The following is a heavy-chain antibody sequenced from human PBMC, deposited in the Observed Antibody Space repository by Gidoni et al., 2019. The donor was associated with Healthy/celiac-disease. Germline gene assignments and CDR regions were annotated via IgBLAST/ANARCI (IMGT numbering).Heavy chain of an antibody. Sequence: QVQLVQSRAEVKKPGASVKVFCEASGYTFPSYDINWVRQATGKGLEWMGWMNPNSGNTGYEQKFQGRVTMTRNTSISTAYMELSSLRSEDTAVYYCARGTELWFDYWGQGTLVTVSS. D-gene: IGHD5-18*01. CDR3: ARGTELWFDY. J-gene: IGHJ4*02. CDR1: GYTFPSYD. CDR2: MNPNSGNT. V-gene: IGHV1-8*01.